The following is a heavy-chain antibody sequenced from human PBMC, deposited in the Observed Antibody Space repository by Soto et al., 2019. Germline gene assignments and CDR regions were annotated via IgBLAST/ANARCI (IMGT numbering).Heavy chain of an antibody. CDR3: AKATATAGGAFDI. Sequence: XGSLRLSCAASGFICSSYDMSWVRQAPGKGLEWVSTILVDGRTFYVDSVKGRFTISRDNSKNTVYLQMNSLTAGDTALYYCAKATATAGGAFDICGQGTMVTVSS. J-gene: IGHJ3*02. D-gene: IGHD2-21*02. CDR1: GFICSSYD. V-gene: IGHV3-23*01. CDR2: ILVDGRT.